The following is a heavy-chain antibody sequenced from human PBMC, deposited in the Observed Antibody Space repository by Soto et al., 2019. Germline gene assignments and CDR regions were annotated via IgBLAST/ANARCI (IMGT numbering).Heavy chain of an antibody. CDR1: GFTFSRYA. Sequence: PGGSLRLSCAASGFTFSRYAMSWVLQAPGKGLEWVSAISGSGNSTYYADSVKGRFTISRDNSKNTLYLQMNSLRAEDTAVYYCAKDPAGDYVFYFDYWGQGTLVTVSS. V-gene: IGHV3-23*01. CDR3: AKDPAGDYVFYFDY. D-gene: IGHD4-17*01. CDR2: ISGSGNST. J-gene: IGHJ4*02.